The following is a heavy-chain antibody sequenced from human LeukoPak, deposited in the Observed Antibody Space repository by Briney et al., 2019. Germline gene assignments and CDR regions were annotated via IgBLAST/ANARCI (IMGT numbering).Heavy chain of an antibody. Sequence: ASVKVSCKASGYTFTGYYMHWVRQAPGQGLEWMGWINPNSGGTNYAQKFQGRVTMTRDTSISTAYMELSRLRSDDTAVYYCARGHYDSSGYLLFDYWGQGTLVTVSS. CDR1: GYTFTGYY. D-gene: IGHD3-22*01. CDR3: ARGHYDSSGYLLFDY. V-gene: IGHV1-2*02. CDR2: INPNSGGT. J-gene: IGHJ4*02.